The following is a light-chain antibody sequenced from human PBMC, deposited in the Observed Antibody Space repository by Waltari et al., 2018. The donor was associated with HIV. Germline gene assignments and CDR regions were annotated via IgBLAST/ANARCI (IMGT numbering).Light chain of an antibody. V-gene: IGLV1-44*01. CDR1: SSNIRSNT. J-gene: IGLJ3*02. CDR2: SNA. Sequence: QSVLPPPPSASGTPGQRVTISWSGSSSNIRSNTVSWYQQLPGTAPNLLISSNAQRPSGVPDRFSGSKSGTSASLAISGLQSEDEADYYCAAWDDSLNGWVFGGGTKLTVL. CDR3: AAWDDSLNGWV.